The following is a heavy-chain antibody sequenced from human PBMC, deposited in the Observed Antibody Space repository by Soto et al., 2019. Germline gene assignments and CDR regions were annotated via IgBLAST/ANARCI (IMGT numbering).Heavy chain of an antibody. J-gene: IGHJ4*02. CDR2: ISYDGSNK. CDR3: AKLGILTGPNFDY. V-gene: IGHV3-30*18. Sequence: GGSLRLSCAASGFTFSSYGMHWVRQAPGKGLEWVAVISYDGSNKYYADSVKGRFTISRDNSKNTLYPQMNSLRAEDTAVYYCAKLGILTGPNFDYWGQGTLVTVSS. CDR1: GFTFSSYG. D-gene: IGHD3-9*01.